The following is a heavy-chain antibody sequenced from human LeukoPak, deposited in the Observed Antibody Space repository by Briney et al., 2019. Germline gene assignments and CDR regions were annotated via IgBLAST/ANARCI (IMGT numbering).Heavy chain of an antibody. Sequence: SETLSLTCTVSGGSISSYYWSWIRQPPGRGLEWIGYIYYSGSTNYNPSLTSRVTISVDTSKNQFSLKLSSVTAADTAVYYCARFYCSSTSCYTYYFDYWGQGTLVTVSS. D-gene: IGHD2-2*02. CDR3: ARFYCSSTSCYTYYFDY. J-gene: IGHJ4*02. CDR2: IYYSGST. V-gene: IGHV4-59*01. CDR1: GGSISSYY.